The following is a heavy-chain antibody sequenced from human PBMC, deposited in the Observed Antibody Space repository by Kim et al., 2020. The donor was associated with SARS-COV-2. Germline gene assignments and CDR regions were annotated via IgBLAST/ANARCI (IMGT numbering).Heavy chain of an antibody. Sequence: GGSLRLSCAASGFSVSVTYMSWVRQAPGRGLEWVSVLYTGGSSYYADSVTGRFIISRDDSENTLYLRMNSLSAEDTAVYFCASVVAEIRDCDYMAVWGK. CDR3: ASVVAEIRDCDYMAV. CDR2: LYTGGSS. CDR1: GFSVSVTY. V-gene: IGHV3-53*01. D-gene: IGHD2-15*01. J-gene: IGHJ6*03.